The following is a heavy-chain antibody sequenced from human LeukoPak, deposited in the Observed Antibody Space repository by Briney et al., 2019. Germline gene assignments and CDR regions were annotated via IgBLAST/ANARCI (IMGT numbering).Heavy chain of an antibody. CDR3: ATGPSIAAAGTTDY. CDR1: GYTLTELS. J-gene: IGHJ4*02. Sequence: ASVKVSCKVSGYTLTELSMHRVRQAPGKGLEWMGGFDPEDGETIYAQKFQGRVTMTEDTSTDTAYMELSSLRSEDTAVYYCATGPSIAAAGTTDYWGQGTLVTVSS. CDR2: FDPEDGET. V-gene: IGHV1-24*01. D-gene: IGHD6-13*01.